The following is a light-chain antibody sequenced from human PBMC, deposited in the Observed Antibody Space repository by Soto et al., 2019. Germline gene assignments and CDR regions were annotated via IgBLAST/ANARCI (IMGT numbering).Light chain of an antibody. CDR2: DAS. CDR1: QSVSSY. V-gene: IGKV3-11*01. J-gene: IGKJ4*01. CDR3: QRRSKWPPVPT. Sequence: EIVLTQSPATLSLSPGERATLSCRASQSVSSYLAWYQQKPGQAPKLLIYDASNRASGIPARFSGSGSGTDFTLTISSLEPEDFAVYYCQRRSKWPPVPTFRGGTKVEIK.